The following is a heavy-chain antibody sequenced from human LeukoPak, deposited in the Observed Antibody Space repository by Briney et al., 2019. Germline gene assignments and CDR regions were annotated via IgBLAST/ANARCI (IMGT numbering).Heavy chain of an antibody. CDR3: AKDAGPGDRHIDC. CDR2: ISYDGSNK. V-gene: IGHV3-30*18. J-gene: IGHJ4*02. D-gene: IGHD2-21*01. CDR1: GFSFSNYG. Sequence: GRSVRVSCAASGFSFSNYGMHWVRQAPGKGLEWVGVISYDGSNKYYADTVKGRVTISRDTSMNTLYMEMNRLRADDTAVYYCAKDAGPGDRHIDCWGQGTLVTVSS.